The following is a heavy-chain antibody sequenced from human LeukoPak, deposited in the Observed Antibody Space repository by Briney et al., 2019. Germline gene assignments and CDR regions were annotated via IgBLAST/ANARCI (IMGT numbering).Heavy chain of an antibody. CDR2: IWCDGSNK. CDR3: ARSPRQTGYSSSHYYYYYGMDV. D-gene: IGHD6-13*01. Sequence: PRRSLRLSCAASGFTFSTYGMHWVRQAPGKGLEWVAVIWCDGSNKNYADSVKGRFSISRDNSKNTLYLQMNSLRAEDTAVYYCARSPRQTGYSSSHYYYYYGMDVWGQGTTVTVSS. CDR1: GFTFSTYG. V-gene: IGHV3-33*01. J-gene: IGHJ6*02.